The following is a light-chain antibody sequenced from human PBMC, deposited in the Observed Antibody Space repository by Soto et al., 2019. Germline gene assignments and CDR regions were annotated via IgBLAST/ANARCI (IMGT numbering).Light chain of an antibody. CDR2: NAS. J-gene: IGKJ3*01. CDR1: QSVTTK. V-gene: IGKV3-15*01. CDR3: HQYNTWPPRFT. Sequence: EIVMTQSPAILSLSPGETATLSCRASQSVTTKLAWYQQRPGQTPRLLIYNASTRATAVPARFSGGGSVTEFSLTISSLQSDDFGVYSCHQYNTWPPRFTFGPGTKVDIK.